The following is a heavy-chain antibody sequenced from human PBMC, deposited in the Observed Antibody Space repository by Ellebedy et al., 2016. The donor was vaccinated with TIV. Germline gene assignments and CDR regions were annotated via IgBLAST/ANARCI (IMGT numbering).Heavy chain of an antibody. V-gene: IGHV1-2*02. CDR3: ARDIENSSGY. Sequence: AASVKVSCKASGYTFTSSGISWVRQAPGQGLEWMGWINPNSGGTNYAQKFQGRVTMTRDTSISTAYMELSRLRSDDTAVYYCARDIENSSGYWGQGTLVTVSS. J-gene: IGHJ4*02. D-gene: IGHD6-19*01. CDR1: GYTFTSSG. CDR2: INPNSGGT.